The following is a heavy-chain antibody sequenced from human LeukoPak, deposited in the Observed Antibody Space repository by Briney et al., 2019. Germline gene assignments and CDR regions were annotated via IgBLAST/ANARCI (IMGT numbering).Heavy chain of an antibody. D-gene: IGHD6-19*01. CDR1: GYTFTSYD. Sequence: ASVTVSCKASGYTFTSYDINWVRQATGQGLEWMGWMSPNSGNTGYAQKFQGRVTMTRNTSISTAYMELSSLRSEDTAVYYCARGSGAVAAPFDPWGQGTLVTVSS. V-gene: IGHV1-8*01. CDR2: MSPNSGNT. J-gene: IGHJ5*02. CDR3: ARGSGAVAAPFDP.